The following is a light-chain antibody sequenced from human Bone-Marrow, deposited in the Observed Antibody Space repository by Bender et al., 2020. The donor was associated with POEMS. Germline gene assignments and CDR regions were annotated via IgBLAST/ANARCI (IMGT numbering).Light chain of an antibody. CDR1: SSDVGGYNY. CDR2: DVN. Sequence: QSALTQPASVSGSPGQSITISCTGTSSDVGGYNYVSWYQQYPDKAPKLLIYDVNNRPSGVSDRFSGSRSGNTASLTISGLQAADEADYYCSSYTSKITYVFGTGTKVTVL. J-gene: IGLJ1*01. V-gene: IGLV2-14*03. CDR3: SSYTSKITYV.